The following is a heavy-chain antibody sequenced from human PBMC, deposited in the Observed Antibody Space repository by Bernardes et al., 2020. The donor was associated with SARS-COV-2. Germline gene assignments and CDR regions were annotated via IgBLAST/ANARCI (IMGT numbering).Heavy chain of an antibody. V-gene: IGHV1-2*02. CDR1: GYTFTRYF. CDR2: INPNTGGT. D-gene: IGHD2-21*02. J-gene: IGHJ4*02. Sequence: SVMVSCKGSGYTFTRYFMHWVRQSPGQRLEWMGWINPNTGGTNYAQKFQGRVTMTRDTSITTAYMELSRLGSDDTAIYYCARTRTTISTTGIPVDYWGQGTLVTVSS. CDR3: ARTRTTISTTGIPVDY.